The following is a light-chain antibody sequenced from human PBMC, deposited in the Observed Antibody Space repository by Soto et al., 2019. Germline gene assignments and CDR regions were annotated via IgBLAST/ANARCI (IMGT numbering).Light chain of an antibody. J-gene: IGKJ1*01. CDR2: DAS. V-gene: IGKV1-39*01. Sequence: DVRMTQSLASVSSSVGDRVTITCLASQSISSYLNWYQQKPGKAPKLLIYDASTLQSGVPSRFSGSGSGTEFSLTISSLQPEDFATYYCLCYITYPWTFGQGTKVDIK. CDR3: LCYITYPWT. CDR1: QSISSY.